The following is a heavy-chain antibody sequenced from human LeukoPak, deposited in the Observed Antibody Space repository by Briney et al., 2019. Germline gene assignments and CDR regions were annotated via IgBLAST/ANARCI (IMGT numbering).Heavy chain of an antibody. V-gene: IGHV3-13*01. D-gene: IGHD6-13*01. CDR2: IGTAGDT. Sequence: GGSLRLSCAASGLTFSSYDMHWVRQATGKGLEWVSAIGTAGDTYYPGSVKGRFTISRENAKNSLYLQMNSLRAGDTAVYYCARGAAAAGTMDYWGQGTLVTVSS. CDR3: ARGAAAAGTMDY. J-gene: IGHJ4*02. CDR1: GLTFSSYD.